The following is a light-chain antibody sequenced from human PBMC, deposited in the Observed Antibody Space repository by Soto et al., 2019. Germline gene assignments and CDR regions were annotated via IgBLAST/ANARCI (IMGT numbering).Light chain of an antibody. CDR1: QSVSSSY. CDR2: GGS. V-gene: IGKV3-20*01. J-gene: IGKJ2*01. Sequence: EIGLTQSPGTLSLSPGERATLSCRASQSVSSSYLAWYQQKPVQAPRLLIYGGSSRATGIPDRFSGSGSGTDFTLTISRLEPEDFAVYYCQQYGSSPPYTFGQGTKLEIK. CDR3: QQYGSSPPYT.